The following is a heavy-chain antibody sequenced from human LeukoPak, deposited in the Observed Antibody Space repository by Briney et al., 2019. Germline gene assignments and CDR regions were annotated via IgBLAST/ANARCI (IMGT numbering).Heavy chain of an antibody. CDR1: GFSFSNYK. CDR3: ATSFGATRLH. Sequence: GGSLRLSCAASGFSFSNYKMYWVRQAPGKGLEWVSSISTTSSYIYYADSVRGRFTISRDNAKNSLFLHMNTLRIEDTAVYYCATSFGATRLHWGQGTRVTVSS. D-gene: IGHD3-10*01. V-gene: IGHV3-21*06. J-gene: IGHJ4*02. CDR2: ISTTSSYI.